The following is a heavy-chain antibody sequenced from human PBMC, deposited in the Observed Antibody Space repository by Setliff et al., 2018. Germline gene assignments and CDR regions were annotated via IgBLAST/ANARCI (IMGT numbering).Heavy chain of an antibody. V-gene: IGHV4-34*01. CDR2: INHSGST. Sequence: PSETLSLTCAVYGGSFSDYYWSWIRQPPGKGLEWIGEINHSGSTNYNPSLKSRVTISVDTSENHFSLKLSSVTAADTAVYYCARRSTGRSGWYRDYFDYWGQGTLVTVSS. J-gene: IGHJ4*02. D-gene: IGHD6-19*01. CDR1: GGSFSDYY. CDR3: ARRSTGRSGWYRDYFDY.